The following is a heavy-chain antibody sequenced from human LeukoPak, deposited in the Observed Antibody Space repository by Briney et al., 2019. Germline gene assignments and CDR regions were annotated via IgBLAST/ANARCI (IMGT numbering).Heavy chain of an antibody. CDR1: GGSISSSNW. CDR2: IYHSGST. D-gene: IGHD2-15*01. Sequence: PSETLSLTCAVSGGSISSSNWWSWVRQPPGKGLEWIGEIYHSGSTNYNPSLKSRVTISVDKSKNQFSLKLSSVTAADTAVYYCARGIVVVVAAKYYYYYYMDVWGKGTTVTVSS. J-gene: IGHJ6*03. CDR3: ARGIVVVVAAKYYYYYYMDV. V-gene: IGHV4-4*02.